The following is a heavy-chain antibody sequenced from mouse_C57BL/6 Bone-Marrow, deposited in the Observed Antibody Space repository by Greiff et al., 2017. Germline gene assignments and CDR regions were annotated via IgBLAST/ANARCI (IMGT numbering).Heavy chain of an antibody. CDR3: ARSNPWCAY. J-gene: IGHJ3*01. Sequence: VQLQQSGAELVKPGASVKLSCKASGYTFPSSWMHWVQQRTGQGLEWIGMIHPNSGSTNYNEKFKSKATLTVDKSSSTAYMQLISLTAEDAAVYFCARSNPWCAYWGQGTLVTVSA. CDR1: GYTFPSSW. CDR2: IHPNSGST. V-gene: IGHV1-64*01.